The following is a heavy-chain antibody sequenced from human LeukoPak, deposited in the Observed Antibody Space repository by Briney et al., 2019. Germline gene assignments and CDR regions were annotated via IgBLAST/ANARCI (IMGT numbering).Heavy chain of an antibody. D-gene: IGHD2-15*01. V-gene: IGHV1-69*05. CDR2: IIPIFGTA. Sequence: GASVKVSCKAFRGSFSSEAISWVRQAPGQGLEWMGGIIPIFGTANYAQKFQGRVTITTDESTSTAYMEVSSLRSEDTAVYYCGRKAGDCGGGSCYSIDYWGQGTLVTVSS. CDR3: GRKAGDCGGGSCYSIDY. J-gene: IGHJ4*02. CDR1: RGSFSSEA.